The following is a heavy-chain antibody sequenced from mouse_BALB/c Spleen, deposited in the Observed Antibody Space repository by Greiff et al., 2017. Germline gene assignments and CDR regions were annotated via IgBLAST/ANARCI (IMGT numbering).Heavy chain of an antibody. CDR1: YTFS. CDR3: SEDSAVYYCARSLGNYGYYAMDY. Sequence: VKLQESGPELARPWASVKISCQAFYTFSRRVYFAIRDTNYWMQWVKQRPGQGLEWIGYINPSSGYTNHNQKFKDKATLTADKSSSTAYMQLSSLTSEDSAVYYCARSLGNYGYYAMDYWGQGTSVTVSS. V-gene: IGHV1-4*01. CDR2: GQGLEWIG. J-gene: IGHJ4*01. D-gene: IGHD2-1*01.